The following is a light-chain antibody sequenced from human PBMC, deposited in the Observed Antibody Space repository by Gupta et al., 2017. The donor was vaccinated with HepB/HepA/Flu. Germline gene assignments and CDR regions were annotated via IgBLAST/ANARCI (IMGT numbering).Light chain of an antibody. CDR3: QQEGNSPIT. CDR1: QSVTRNY. J-gene: IGKJ4*01. V-gene: IGKV3-20*01. CDR2: GAS. Sequence: EIVLTQSPVTLSLSPGERATLSCRASQSVTRNYLAWYQQKPGQAPRLLIYGASRRATGIPDRFSGSGSGTDFTFTITRLEPEDFAVYYCQQEGNSPITFGGGSKVEIK.